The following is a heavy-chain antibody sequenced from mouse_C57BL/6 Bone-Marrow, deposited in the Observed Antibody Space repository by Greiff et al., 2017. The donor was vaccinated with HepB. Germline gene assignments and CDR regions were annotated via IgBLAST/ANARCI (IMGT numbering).Heavy chain of an antibody. V-gene: IGHV1-15*01. CDR3: TRRGVYFDY. CDR1: GYTFTDYE. CDR2: IDPETGGT. Sequence: VKLQESGAELVRPGASVTLSCKASGYTFTDYEMHWVKQTPVHGLEWIGAIDPETGGTAYNQKFKGKAILTADKSSSTAYMELRSLTSEDSAVYYCTRRGVYFDYWGQGTTLTVSS. J-gene: IGHJ2*01.